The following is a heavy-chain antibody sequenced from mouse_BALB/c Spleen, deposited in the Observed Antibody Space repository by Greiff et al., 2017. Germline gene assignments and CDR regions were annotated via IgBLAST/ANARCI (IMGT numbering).Heavy chain of an antibody. Sequence: EVHLVESGGGLVKPGGSLKLSCAASGFAFSSYDMSWVRQTPEKRLEWVAYISSGGGSTYYPDTVKGRFTISRDNAKNTLYLQMSSLKSEDTAMYYCASHYYGSSYRNAMDYWGQGTSVTVSS. CDR3: ASHYYGSSYRNAMDY. V-gene: IGHV5-12-1*01. D-gene: IGHD1-1*01. CDR1: GFAFSSYD. CDR2: ISSGGGST. J-gene: IGHJ4*01.